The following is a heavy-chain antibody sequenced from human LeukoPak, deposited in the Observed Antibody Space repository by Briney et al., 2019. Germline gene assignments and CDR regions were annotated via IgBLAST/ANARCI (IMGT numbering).Heavy chain of an antibody. CDR1: GFTFSSYA. V-gene: IGHV3-30-3*01. D-gene: IGHD1-14*01. CDR3: AREVHPVLTGPYFDY. Sequence: GGSLRLSCAASGFTFSSYAMHWVRQAPGKGLEWVAVISYDGSNKYYADSVKGRFTISRDNSKNTLYLQMNSLRAEDTAVYYCAREVHPVLTGPYFDYWGQGTLVTVSS. CDR2: ISYDGSNK. J-gene: IGHJ4*02.